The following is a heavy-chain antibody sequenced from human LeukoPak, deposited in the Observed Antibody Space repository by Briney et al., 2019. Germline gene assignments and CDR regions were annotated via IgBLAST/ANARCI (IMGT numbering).Heavy chain of an antibody. CDR2: ISSSSYI. CDR1: GFTFSSYS. D-gene: IGHD1-26*01. Sequence: GGSLRLSCAASGFTFSSYSMNWVRQAPGKGLEWVSSISSSSYIYYADSVKGRFTISRDNAKNSLYLQMNSLRAEDTAVYYCARDRLIGRDFAFDIWGQGTMVTVSS. V-gene: IGHV3-21*01. J-gene: IGHJ3*02. CDR3: ARDRLIGRDFAFDI.